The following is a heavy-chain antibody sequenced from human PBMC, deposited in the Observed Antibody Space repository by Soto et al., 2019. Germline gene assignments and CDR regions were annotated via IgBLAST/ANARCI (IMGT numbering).Heavy chain of an antibody. Sequence: GGSLRLSCAASGFTFSSYAMSWVRQAPGKGLEWVSAISGSGGSTYYADSVKGRFTISRDNSKNTLYLQMNSLRAEDTAVYYCAKDRIVVVTAIDFDYWGQGTLVTVSS. CDR1: GFTFSSYA. J-gene: IGHJ4*02. CDR3: AKDRIVVVTAIDFDY. CDR2: ISGSGGST. D-gene: IGHD2-21*02. V-gene: IGHV3-23*01.